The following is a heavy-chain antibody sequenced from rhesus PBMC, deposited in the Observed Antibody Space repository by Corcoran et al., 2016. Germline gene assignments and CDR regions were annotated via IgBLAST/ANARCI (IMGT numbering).Heavy chain of an antibody. V-gene: IGHV4-73*01. Sequence: QVKLQQWGEGLVKPSETLSLTCAVYGGSISGYYYWSWIRQPAGKGRQWIGYISGNIASTYYNPSLKSRVTISKDTSKNQFSLKLSSVTAADRAVYYCARGAGGRYHFDYWGQGVLVTVSS. CDR2: ISGNIAST. CDR3: ARGAGGRYHFDY. J-gene: IGHJ4*01. CDR1: GGSISGYYY. D-gene: IGHD6-25*01.